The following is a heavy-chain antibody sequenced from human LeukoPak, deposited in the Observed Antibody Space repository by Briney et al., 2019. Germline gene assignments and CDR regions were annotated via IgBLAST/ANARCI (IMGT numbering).Heavy chain of an antibody. CDR2: IYYSGIT. D-gene: IGHD2-2*01. CDR1: GGSISNYY. V-gene: IGHV4-59*01. J-gene: IGHJ6*02. CDR3: ARDIVVVPAADYGMDI. Sequence: SETLSLTCTVSGGSISNYYWSWIRQPPGKGLEWIACIYYSGITNYNTSLKSRVTISVDTSKNQFSLKLSSVTAADTAVYYCARDIVVVPAADYGMDIWGQGTTVTVSS.